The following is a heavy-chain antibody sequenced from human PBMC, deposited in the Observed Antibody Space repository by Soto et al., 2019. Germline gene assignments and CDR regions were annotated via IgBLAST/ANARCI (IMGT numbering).Heavy chain of an antibody. CDR3: ARDYCSGGSCYGPDY. CDR1: GYTFTDYG. Sequence: QVQLVQSGAEVKKPGASVKVSCKASGYTFTDYGISWVRQAPGQGLEWMGWISAYNDNTNYAQKLQGRVTMTKDTSTSTVYMELRSLRSDDTAMYYCARDYCSGGSCYGPDYWGQGTLVTVPS. D-gene: IGHD2-15*01. J-gene: IGHJ4*02. CDR2: ISAYNDNT. V-gene: IGHV1-18*01.